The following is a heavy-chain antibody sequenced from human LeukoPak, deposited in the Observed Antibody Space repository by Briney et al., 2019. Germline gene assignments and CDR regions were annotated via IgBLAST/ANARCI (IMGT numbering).Heavy chain of an antibody. Sequence: PRGSLRLSCAASGFTFSNYWMSWVRQAPGKGLEWVANIKQDGTEKNYVDSVKGRFTISRDNAKNSLFLQMKSLRAEDTAVYYCARTRWLQLRYFDYWGQGTLVTVSS. D-gene: IGHD5-24*01. CDR1: GFTFSNYW. CDR2: IKQDGTEK. V-gene: IGHV3-7*01. J-gene: IGHJ4*02. CDR3: ARTRWLQLRYFDY.